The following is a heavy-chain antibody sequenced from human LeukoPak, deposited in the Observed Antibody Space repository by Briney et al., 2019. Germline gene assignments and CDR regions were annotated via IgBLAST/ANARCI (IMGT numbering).Heavy chain of an antibody. CDR3: ARDSIFGVVKTEN. Sequence: ASVKVPCKASGGTFSSYAISWVRQAPGQGREGMGEISPIFGTANYAQKFQGRVTITADESTRTAYMELSSLRSEDTAVYYCARDSIFGVVKTENWGQGTLVTVSS. CDR2: ISPIFGTA. J-gene: IGHJ4*02. CDR1: GGTFSSYA. V-gene: IGHV1-69*01. D-gene: IGHD3-3*01.